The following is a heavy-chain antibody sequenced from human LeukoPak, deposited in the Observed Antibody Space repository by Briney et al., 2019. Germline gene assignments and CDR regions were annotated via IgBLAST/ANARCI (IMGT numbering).Heavy chain of an antibody. CDR2: IYSGGST. V-gene: IGHV3-53*01. J-gene: IGHJ4*02. D-gene: IGHD3-22*01. Sequence: GGSLRLSCAASGFTVSSNYMSWVRQAPGKGLEWVSVIYSGGSTYYADSVKGRYTISRDNSKNTLYLQMNSLRAEDTALYYCARAMGVGGYYYDFWGRGTLVTVSS. CDR3: ARAMGVGGYYYDF. CDR1: GFTVSSNY.